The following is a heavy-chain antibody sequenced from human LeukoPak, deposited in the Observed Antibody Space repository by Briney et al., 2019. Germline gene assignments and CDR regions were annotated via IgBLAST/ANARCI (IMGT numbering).Heavy chain of an antibody. CDR2: IWYDGINK. CDR3: ARDAPAFGFYSSSLGY. V-gene: IGHV3-33*01. D-gene: IGHD6-6*01. Sequence: GRSLRLSCSASGFTFSSYGMHWVRQAPGRGLEWVAAIWYDGINKYYADSVKGRFIISRDTSKSTLYLQMTSLRAEDTAVYYCARDAPAFGFYSSSLGYWGQGTLVTVSS. CDR1: GFTFSSYG. J-gene: IGHJ4*02.